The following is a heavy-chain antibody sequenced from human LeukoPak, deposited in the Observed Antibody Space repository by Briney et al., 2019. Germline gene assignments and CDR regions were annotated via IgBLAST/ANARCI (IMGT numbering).Heavy chain of an antibody. CDR1: GLTFNDFG. V-gene: IGHV3-30*19. J-gene: IGHJ3*02. Sequence: GGSLRLSCTASGLTFNDFGMHWVRQAPGKGLEWVAVISYDGSNKYYADSVKGRFTISRDNSKNTLYLQMNSLRAEDTAVYYCARDRGIYCSSTSCLGAFDIWGQGTMVTVSS. CDR2: ISYDGSNK. CDR3: ARDRGIYCSSTSCLGAFDI. D-gene: IGHD2-2*01.